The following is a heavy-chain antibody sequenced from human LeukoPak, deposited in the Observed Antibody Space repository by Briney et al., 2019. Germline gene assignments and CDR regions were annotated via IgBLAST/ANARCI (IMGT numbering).Heavy chain of an antibody. CDR1: GYTFTSYY. J-gene: IGHJ4*02. CDR3: ARVRSCSGGSCYSGLRD. V-gene: IGHV1-46*01. CDR2: INPSGGST. D-gene: IGHD2-15*01. Sequence: ASVKVSCKASGYTFTSYYMHWVRQAPGQGLEWMGIINPSGGSTSYAQKFQGRVTMTRDTSTSTVYMELSSLRSEDTAVYYCARVRSCSGGSCYSGLRDWGQGTLVTVSS.